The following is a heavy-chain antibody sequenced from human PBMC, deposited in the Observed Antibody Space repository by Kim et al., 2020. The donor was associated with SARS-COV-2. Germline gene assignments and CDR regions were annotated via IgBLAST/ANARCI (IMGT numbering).Heavy chain of an antibody. J-gene: IGHJ3*02. D-gene: IGHD3-22*01. Sequence: GGSLRLSCAASVFTFSSYAMHWVRQAPGKGLEWVAVISYDGSNKYYADSVKGRFTISRDNSKNTLYLQMNSLRAEDTAVYYCARGHYYDSSGYYFGSGDDAFDIWGQGTMVTVSS. V-gene: IGHV3-30-3*01. CDR1: VFTFSSYA. CDR2: ISYDGSNK. CDR3: ARGHYYDSSGYYFGSGDDAFDI.